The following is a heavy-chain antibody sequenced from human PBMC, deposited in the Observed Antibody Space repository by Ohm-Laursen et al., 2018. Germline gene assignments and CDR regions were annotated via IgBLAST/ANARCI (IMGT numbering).Heavy chain of an antibody. Sequence: SLRLSCAASGATISGYWMHWVRQTPGKGLVWVSRINGDGSRPFYADSVKGRFTISRDNGQNVLYLQMTRLRAEDTAIYYCARGSSRDYREWGQGTLVTVSS. CDR3: ARGSSRDYRE. J-gene: IGHJ4*02. CDR2: INGDGSRP. CDR1: GATISGYW. V-gene: IGHV3-74*01. D-gene: IGHD4-11*01.